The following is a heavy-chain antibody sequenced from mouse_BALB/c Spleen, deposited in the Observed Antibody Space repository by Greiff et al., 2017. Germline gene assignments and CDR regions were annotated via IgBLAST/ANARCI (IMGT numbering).Heavy chain of an antibody. D-gene: IGHD2-14*01. CDR3: ARAPCYRYEAWFAY. Sequence: EVQRVESGGGLVKPGGSLKLSCAAPGFTFSAFHMHWVRQTPEKRLEWVATISGGGSSTYYPDSVKGRFTISRDNAKNTLYLQMSSMKSEDTAMYYCARAPCYRYEAWFAYWGQGTLVTVSA. CDR2: ISGGGSST. CDR1: GFTFSAFH. J-gene: IGHJ3*01. V-gene: IGHV5-4*02.